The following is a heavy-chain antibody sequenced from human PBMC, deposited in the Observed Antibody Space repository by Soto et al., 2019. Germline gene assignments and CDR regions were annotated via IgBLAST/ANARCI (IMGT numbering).Heavy chain of an antibody. CDR1: GYNFSNFW. CDR3: ARLLPADGTSDWGSFDF. V-gene: IGHV5-51*01. Sequence: PGESLKISCQVSGYNFSNFWIAWLRQMPGRVLEWMGIIYPGDSETTYRPSFQGQVTISADKSVNTAYVQWNRLKASDTAIYYCARLLPADGTSDWGSFDFWGPGTLVTVS. CDR2: IYPGDSET. D-gene: IGHD7-27*01. J-gene: IGHJ4*02.